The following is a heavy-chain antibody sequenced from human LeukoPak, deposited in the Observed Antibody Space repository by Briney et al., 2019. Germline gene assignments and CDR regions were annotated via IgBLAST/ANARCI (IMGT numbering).Heavy chain of an antibody. CDR3: AREAAAGKTDY. CDR2: IYYSGST. J-gene: IGHJ4*02. Sequence: SSETLSLTCTVSGGSISTYYWSWIRQPPGKGLEWIGYIYYSGSTNYNPSLKSRVTISVDTSKNQFSLKLSSVTAADTAVYYCAREAAAGKTDYWGQGTLVTVSS. V-gene: IGHV4-59*01. D-gene: IGHD6-13*01. CDR1: GGSISTYY.